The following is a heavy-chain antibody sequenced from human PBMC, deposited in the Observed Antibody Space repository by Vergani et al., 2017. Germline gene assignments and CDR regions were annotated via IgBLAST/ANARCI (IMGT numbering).Heavy chain of an antibody. Sequence: EVQLVESGGGVVRPGGSLRLSCAASGFTFDDYGMSWVRQAPGKGLEWVSGINWNGGSTGYADSVKGRFTISRDNAKNSLYLQMHSLRAEDTALYHCGRDSSRYSSSWYREYDYWGQGTLVTVSS. CDR2: INWNGGST. D-gene: IGHD6-13*01. V-gene: IGHV3-20*01. CDR3: GRDSSRYSSSWYREYDY. J-gene: IGHJ4*02. CDR1: GFTFDDYG.